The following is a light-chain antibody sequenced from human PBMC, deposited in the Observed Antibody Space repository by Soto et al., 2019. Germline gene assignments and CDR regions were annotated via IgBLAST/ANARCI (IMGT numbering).Light chain of an antibody. CDR3: QQYDNLPIT. CDR2: DAS. V-gene: IGKV1-33*01. J-gene: IGKJ5*01. CDR1: QDINNY. Sequence: DIQMTQSPSSLSASVGDRVTTTCQASQDINNYLNWYQQKPGKAPNFLIYDASNLETGVPSRFSGSGSGTDFTFTISSLQPEDFATYYCQQYDNLPITFGQGTRLEIK.